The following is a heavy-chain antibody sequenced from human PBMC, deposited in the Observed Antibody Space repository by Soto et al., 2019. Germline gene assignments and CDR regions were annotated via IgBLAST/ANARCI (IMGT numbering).Heavy chain of an antibody. CDR3: ARHEAAAGQFDY. Sequence: PSETLSLTCTVSGGSISSSSYYWGWIRQPPGKGLEWIGSIYYSGSTYYNPSLKSRVTISVDTSKNQFSLKLSSVTAADTAVYYCARHEAAAGQFDYWGQGTLVTVSS. V-gene: IGHV4-39*01. D-gene: IGHD6-13*01. CDR1: GGSISSSSYY. J-gene: IGHJ4*02. CDR2: IYYSGST.